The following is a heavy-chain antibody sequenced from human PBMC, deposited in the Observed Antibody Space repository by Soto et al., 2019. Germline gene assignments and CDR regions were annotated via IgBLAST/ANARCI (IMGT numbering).Heavy chain of an antibody. CDR2: ISYDGSNK. CDR3: AKDHFYWLFGY. D-gene: IGHD3-9*01. J-gene: IGHJ4*02. Sequence: QVQLVESGGGVVQPGRSLRLSCAASGFTFSSYGMHWVRQAPGKGLEWVAVISYDGSNKYYADSVKGRFTISRDNSKNTLYLQMNSLRAEDTAVYYCAKDHFYWLFGYWGQGTLVTVSS. V-gene: IGHV3-30*18. CDR1: GFTFSSYG.